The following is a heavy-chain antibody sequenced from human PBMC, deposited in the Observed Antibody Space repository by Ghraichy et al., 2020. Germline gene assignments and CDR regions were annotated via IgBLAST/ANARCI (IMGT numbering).Heavy chain of an antibody. J-gene: IGHJ4*02. CDR1: GFTFSSYS. CDR2: ISSSSSYI. V-gene: IGHV3-21*01. Sequence: GESLRLSCAASGFTFSSYSMNWVRQAPGKGLEWVSSISSSSSYIYYADSVKGRFTISRDNAKNSLYLQMNSLRAEDTAVYYCATLASFQLLVYFDYWGQGTLVTVSS. D-gene: IGHD3-16*02. CDR3: ATLASFQLLVYFDY.